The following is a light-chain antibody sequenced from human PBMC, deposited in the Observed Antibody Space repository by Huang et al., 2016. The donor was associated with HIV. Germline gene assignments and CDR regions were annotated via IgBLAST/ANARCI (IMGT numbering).Light chain of an antibody. CDR3: QQSARTPRT. Sequence: DIQITQSPSSLSASVGDRVNITCRASQNINRYLNWYQQRPGEAPKLLIHGASSLQSRVRSRFTGSGSGTDFTLTIRSLQPEDSATYYCQQSARTPRTFGQGTKLEI. J-gene: IGKJ2*01. CDR1: QNINRY. V-gene: IGKV1-39*01. CDR2: GAS.